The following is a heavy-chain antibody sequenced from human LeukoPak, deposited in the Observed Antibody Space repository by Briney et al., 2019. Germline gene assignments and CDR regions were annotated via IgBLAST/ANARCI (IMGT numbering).Heavy chain of an antibody. CDR3: ASPGGCSGGSCYSYYYYGMDV. J-gene: IGHJ6*02. Sequence: SETLSLTCAVYGESFSGYYWSWIRQPPGKGLEWIGEINHSGSTNYNPSLKSRVTISVDTSKNQFSLKLSSVTAADTAVYYCASPGGCSGGSCYSYYYYGMDVWGQGTTVTVSS. CDR2: INHSGST. CDR1: GESFSGYY. D-gene: IGHD2-15*01. V-gene: IGHV4-34*01.